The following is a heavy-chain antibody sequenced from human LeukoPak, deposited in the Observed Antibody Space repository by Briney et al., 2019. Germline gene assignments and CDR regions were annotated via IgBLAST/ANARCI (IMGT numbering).Heavy chain of an antibody. Sequence: GGSLRLYCAASGFTFSSYAMHWVRQAPGKGLEWVAVISYDGSNKYYADSVKGRFTISRDNSKNTLYLQMNSLRAEDTAVYYCAKASSGWYDYGMDVWGQGTTVTVSS. CDR1: GFTFSSYA. D-gene: IGHD6-19*01. J-gene: IGHJ6*02. CDR2: ISYDGSNK. V-gene: IGHV3-30-3*01. CDR3: AKASSGWYDYGMDV.